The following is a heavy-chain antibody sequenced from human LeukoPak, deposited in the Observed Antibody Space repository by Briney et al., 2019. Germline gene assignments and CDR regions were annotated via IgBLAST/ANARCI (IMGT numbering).Heavy chain of an antibody. Sequence: ASVKVSCKASGYTFTGYYMHWVRQAPGQGLEWMGWINPNSGGTNYAQKFQGRVTMTRDTSISTAYMELSRLRSDDTAVYYCARHYYDSSGYGYWGQGTLATVSS. CDR1: GYTFTGYY. CDR2: INPNSGGT. CDR3: ARHYYDSSGYGY. V-gene: IGHV1-2*02. J-gene: IGHJ4*02. D-gene: IGHD3-22*01.